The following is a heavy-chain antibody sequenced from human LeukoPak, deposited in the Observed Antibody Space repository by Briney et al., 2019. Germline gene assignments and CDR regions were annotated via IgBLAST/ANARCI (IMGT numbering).Heavy chain of an antibody. CDR1: GGTFSSYT. CDR3: AREGGYCSSTSCYWDPYYLDY. Sequence: SVKVSCKASGGTFSSYTISWVRQAPGQGLEWMGRIIPILGIANYAQKFQGRVSITADKSTSTAYMELSSLRSEDTAVYYCAREGGYCSSTSCYWDPYYLDYWGQGTLVTVSS. D-gene: IGHD2-2*01. J-gene: IGHJ4*02. CDR2: IIPILGIA. V-gene: IGHV1-69*04.